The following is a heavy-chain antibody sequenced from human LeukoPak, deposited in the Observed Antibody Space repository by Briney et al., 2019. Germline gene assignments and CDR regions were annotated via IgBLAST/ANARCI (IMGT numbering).Heavy chain of an antibody. CDR2: IYYSGST. CDR3: AREERYSSSWGRYYYYGMDV. D-gene: IGHD6-13*01. CDR1: GGSISSYY. Sequence: SETLSLTCTVSGGSISSYYWSWIRQPPGKGLEWIGYIYYSGSTNYNPSLKSRVTISEDTSKNQFSLKLSSVTAADTAVYYCAREERYSSSWGRYYYYGMDVWGQGTTVTVSS. V-gene: IGHV4-59*12. J-gene: IGHJ6*02.